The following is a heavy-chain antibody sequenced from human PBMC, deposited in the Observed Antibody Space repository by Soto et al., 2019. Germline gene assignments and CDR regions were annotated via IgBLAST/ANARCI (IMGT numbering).Heavy chain of an antibody. D-gene: IGHD2-21*02. J-gene: IGHJ4*02. Sequence: QVQLVESGGDVVQPGRSLRLSCAASGFTFSSYGMHWVRQAPGKGLEWVAVISYDGSNKYYADSVKGRFTISRDNSKNTLYLQMNSLRAEDTAVYYCARVGYCGGDCPAPFDYWGQGTLVTVSS. CDR1: GFTFSSYG. CDR3: ARVGYCGGDCPAPFDY. CDR2: ISYDGSNK. V-gene: IGHV3-30*03.